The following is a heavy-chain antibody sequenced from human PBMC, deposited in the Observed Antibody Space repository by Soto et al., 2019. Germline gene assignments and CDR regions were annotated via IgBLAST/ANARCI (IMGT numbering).Heavy chain of an antibody. V-gene: IGHV3-23*01. CDR2: ISGSGGST. D-gene: IGHD4-17*01. CDR1: GFTFSSYA. J-gene: IGHJ6*02. Sequence: GWSLRLSCAASGFTFSSYAMSWVRQAPGKGLEWVSAISGSGGSTYYADSVKGRFTISRDNSKNTLYLQMNSLRAEDTAVYYCAKSNPRDRSPTVMVPLWYYYGMYVWVQGTTVTVS. CDR3: AKSNPRDRSPTVMVPLWYYYGMYV.